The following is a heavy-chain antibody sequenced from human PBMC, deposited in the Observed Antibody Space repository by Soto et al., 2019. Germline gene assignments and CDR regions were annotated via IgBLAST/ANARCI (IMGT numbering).Heavy chain of an antibody. V-gene: IGHV1-2*02. J-gene: IGHJ3*02. D-gene: IGHD3-9*01. CDR2: INPNSGGT. CDR1: GYTFNGHY. Sequence: ASVKVSCKASGYTFNGHYIHWVRQAPGQGLEWMGWINPNSGGTNYAQKFQGRVTLTRDTSISTVYMELSSLRSDDTALYYCARDPYYDILTGYSRNAFDIWGQGTMVTVSS. CDR3: ARDPYYDILTGYSRNAFDI.